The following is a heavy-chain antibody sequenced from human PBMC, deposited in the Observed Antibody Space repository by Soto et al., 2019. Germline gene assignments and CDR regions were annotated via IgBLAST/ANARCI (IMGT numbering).Heavy chain of an antibody. J-gene: IGHJ5*02. D-gene: IGHD2-15*01. CDR1: GFTFSSYA. CDR2: ISGSGGST. Sequence: EVQLLESGGGLVQPVGSLRLSCAASGFTFSSYAMSWVRQAPGKGLEWVSAISGSGGSTYYADSVTGRFTISRDNSNNTLYLQMTSLRVEDTAVYYCAKWAFIVVVVAATNWFDPWGQGTLVTVSS. V-gene: IGHV3-23*01. CDR3: AKWAFIVVVVAATNWFDP.